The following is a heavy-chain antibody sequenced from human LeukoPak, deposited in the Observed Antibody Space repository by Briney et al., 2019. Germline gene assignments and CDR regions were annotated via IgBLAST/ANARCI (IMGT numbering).Heavy chain of an antibody. CDR3: ARQVIVISSWFDP. CDR2: INHSGST. CDR1: GGSFSGYY. J-gene: IGHJ5*02. V-gene: IGHV4-34*01. Sequence: PSETLSLTCAVYGGSFSGYYWSWIRQPPGKGLEWIGEINHSGSTNYNPSLKSRVTISVDTSKNQFSLKLSSVTAADTAVYYCARQVIVISSWFDPWGQGTLVTVSS. D-gene: IGHD3-22*01.